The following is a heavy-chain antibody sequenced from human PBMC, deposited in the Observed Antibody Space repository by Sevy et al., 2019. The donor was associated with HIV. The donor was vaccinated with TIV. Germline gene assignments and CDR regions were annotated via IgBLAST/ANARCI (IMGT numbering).Heavy chain of an antibody. CDR3: ARDLYSSSWYYYYGMDV. J-gene: IGHJ6*02. Sequence: SQTLSLTCAISGDSVSSNSAAWNWIRQSPSRGLEWLGRTYYRSKWYNDYAVSVKSRITINPDTSKNQFSLQLNSVTSEDTAVYYCARDLYSSSWYYYYGMDVWGQGTTVTVSS. CDR1: GDSVSSNSAA. D-gene: IGHD6-13*01. CDR2: TYYRSKWYN. V-gene: IGHV6-1*01.